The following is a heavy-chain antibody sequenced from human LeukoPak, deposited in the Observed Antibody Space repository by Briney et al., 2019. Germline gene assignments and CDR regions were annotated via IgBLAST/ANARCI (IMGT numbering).Heavy chain of an antibody. J-gene: IGHJ6*02. V-gene: IGHV3-30-3*01. CDR2: ISYDGSNK. CDR3: ARDRGFDGGTYYDFWSGYNRYYYYGMDV. CDR1: GFTFSSYA. Sequence: PGGSLRLSCAAPGFTFSSYAMHWVRQAPGKGLGWVAVISYDGSNKYYADSVKGRFTISRDNSKNTLYLQMNSLRAEDTAVYYCARDRGFDGGTYYDFWSGYNRYYYYGMDVWGQGTTVTVSS. D-gene: IGHD3-3*01.